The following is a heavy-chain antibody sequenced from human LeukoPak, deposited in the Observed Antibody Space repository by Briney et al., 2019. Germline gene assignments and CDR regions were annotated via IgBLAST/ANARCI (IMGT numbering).Heavy chain of an antibody. V-gene: IGHV3-66*02. CDR2: ISSGGST. CDR1: GFTVSSNY. D-gene: IGHD1-26*01. J-gene: IGHJ3*02. Sequence: PGGSLRLSCAASGFTVSSNYMSWVRQAPGKGLEWVSVISSGGSTYYADSVKGRFTISRDNSKNTLYLQMNSLRAEDTAVYYCAREGWDKAFDIWGQGTMVTVSS. CDR3: AREGWDKAFDI.